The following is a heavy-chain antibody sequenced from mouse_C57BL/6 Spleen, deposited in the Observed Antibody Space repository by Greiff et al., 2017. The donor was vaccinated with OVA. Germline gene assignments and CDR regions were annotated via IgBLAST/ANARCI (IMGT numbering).Heavy chain of an antibody. CDR3: ARELGLYFDY. CDR2: IYPGDGDT. V-gene: IGHV1-80*01. CDR1: GYAFSSYW. D-gene: IGHD4-1*01. J-gene: IGHJ2*01. Sequence: QVQLKESGAELVKPGASVKISCKASGYAFSSYWMNWVKQRPGKGLEWIGQIYPGDGDTNYNGKFTGKATLTADKSSSTAYMQLSSLTSEDSAVYFCARELGLYFDYWGQGTTLTVSS.